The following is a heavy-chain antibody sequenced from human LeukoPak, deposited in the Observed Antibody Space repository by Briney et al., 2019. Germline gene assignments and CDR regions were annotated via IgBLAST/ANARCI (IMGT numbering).Heavy chain of an antibody. D-gene: IGHD4-11*01. V-gene: IGHV4-59*01. CDR1: GGSISSYY. Sequence: ETLSLTCTVSGGSISSYYWGWIRQPPGKGLEWIGYIYYSGSTNYNPSLKSRVTISVDTSENQFSLKLSSVTAADTAVYYCASLNDYSNPAWGQGTLVTVSS. CDR2: IYYSGST. J-gene: IGHJ5*02. CDR3: ASLNDYSNPA.